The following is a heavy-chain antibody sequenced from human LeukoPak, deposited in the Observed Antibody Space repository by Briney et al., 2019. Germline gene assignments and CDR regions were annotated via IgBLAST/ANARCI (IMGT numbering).Heavy chain of an antibody. Sequence: GGSLRLSCAASGFTFSSYDMHWVRQATGKGREWVSAIGTAGDTYYPGSVKGRFTISRENAKNSLYLQMNSLRAGDTAVYYCARAGTTPYAFDIWGQGTMVTVSS. J-gene: IGHJ3*02. CDR1: GFTFSSYD. V-gene: IGHV3-13*01. D-gene: IGHD4-11*01. CDR2: IGTAGDT. CDR3: ARAGTTPYAFDI.